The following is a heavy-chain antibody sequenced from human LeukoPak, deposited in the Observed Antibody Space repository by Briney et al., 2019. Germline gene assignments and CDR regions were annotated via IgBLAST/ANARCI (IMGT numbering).Heavy chain of an antibody. CDR2: IVVGSGNT. CDR3: AADGYYYGSGSYYFDY. Sequence: ASVKVSCKASVFTFTSSAMQWVRQARGQRLEWIGWIVVGSGNTNYAQKFQERVTITRDMSTSTAYMELSSLRSEDTAVYYCAADGYYYGSGSYYFDYWGQGTLVTVSS. CDR1: VFTFTSSA. J-gene: IGHJ4*02. D-gene: IGHD3-10*01. V-gene: IGHV1-58*02.